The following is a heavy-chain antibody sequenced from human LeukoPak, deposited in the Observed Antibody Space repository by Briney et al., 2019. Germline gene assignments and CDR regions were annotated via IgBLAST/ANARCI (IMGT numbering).Heavy chain of an antibody. D-gene: IGHD5-24*01. V-gene: IGHV3-74*01. CDR2: INSDGGST. J-gene: IGHJ4*02. Sequence: GGSLRLSCTASGFTFSSYWMHWVRQAPGKGLVWVSRINSDGGSTSYADSVKGRFTISRDNAKNTLYLQMNSLRAEDTAVYYCARRIQGMAPYYFDYWGQGTLVTVSP. CDR1: GFTFSSYW. CDR3: ARRIQGMAPYYFDY.